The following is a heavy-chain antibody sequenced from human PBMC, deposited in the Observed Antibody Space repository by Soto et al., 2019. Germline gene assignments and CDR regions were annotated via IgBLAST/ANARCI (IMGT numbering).Heavy chain of an antibody. CDR2: IIPIFGTA. Sequence: QVQLVQSGAEVKKPGSSVKVSCKASGGTFSSYAISWVRQAPGQGLEWMGGIIPIFGTANYAQKFQGRVTITADESTSTAYMELSSQRSEDTAVYYCASGAVSTTLLGYYYGMDVWGQGTTVTVSS. CDR3: ASGAVSTTLLGYYYGMDV. J-gene: IGHJ6*02. CDR1: GGTFSSYA. D-gene: IGHD2-2*01. V-gene: IGHV1-69*12.